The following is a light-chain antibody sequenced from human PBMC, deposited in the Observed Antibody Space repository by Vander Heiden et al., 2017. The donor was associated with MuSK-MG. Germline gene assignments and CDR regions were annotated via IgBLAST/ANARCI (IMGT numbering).Light chain of an antibody. Sequence: QSVLTQPPSVSEAPRQRVTISCSGGDSNIGSNPVNWYQHLPGKAPRLLIYYDDMLPSGVSDRFSGSKSGTSASLAISGLQSEDEAEYFCLAWDDSLNVLLFGGGTKVTVL. CDR1: DSNIGSNP. J-gene: IGLJ3*02. V-gene: IGLV1-36*01. CDR3: LAWDDSLNVLL. CDR2: YDD.